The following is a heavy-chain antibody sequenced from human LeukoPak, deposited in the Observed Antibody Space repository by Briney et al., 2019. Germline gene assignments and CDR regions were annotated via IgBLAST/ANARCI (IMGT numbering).Heavy chain of an antibody. D-gene: IGHD3-9*01. J-gene: IGHJ6*02. CDR3: ASEGDWGGYDILTGYYDYYYYGMDV. CDR1: GGSISSYN. V-gene: IGHV4-4*07. CDR2: IYTSGST. Sequence: SETLSLTCTVSGGSISSYNWSWIRQRAGKGLEWIGPIYTSGSTNYNPSLKSRVTMSVDTSKNQFALKLSSVTAADTAVYYCASEGDWGGYDILTGYYDYYYYGMDVWGQGTTVTVSS.